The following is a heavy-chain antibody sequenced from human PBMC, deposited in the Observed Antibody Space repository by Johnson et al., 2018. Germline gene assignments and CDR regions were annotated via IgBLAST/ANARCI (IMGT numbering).Heavy chain of an antibody. Sequence: EVQLLESGGGLVQPGGSLRLSCAASGFTFSSYAMSWVRQAPGKGLEWVSAISGSGGSTYYADSVKGRFTISRDNSKNTLYLQMTSLRAEDTAVYYCAKGQGGGRGPGDYYYGMDVWGKGTTVTVSS. CDR3: AKGQGGGRGPGDYYYGMDV. D-gene: IGHD3-16*01. V-gene: IGHV3-23*01. CDR1: GFTFSSYA. CDR2: ISGSGGST. J-gene: IGHJ6*04.